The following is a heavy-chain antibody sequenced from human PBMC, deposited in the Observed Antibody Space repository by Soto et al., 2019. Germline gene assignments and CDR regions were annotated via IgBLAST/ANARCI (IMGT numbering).Heavy chain of an antibody. J-gene: IGHJ5*02. D-gene: IGHD6-13*01. Sequence: QAQVVQSGAEVRKPGSSVKLSCKASEGTFNSYAIAWVRQAPGQGLEWMGGIIPYYNTLNYVTKFQDWVTIPADNSTHTVYVELSSLRTDDTAVDFCARGASRWYPYFIDTCDQGTLDIVAS. CDR1: EGTFNSYA. V-gene: IGHV1-69*06. CDR2: IIPYYNTL. CDR3: ARGASRWYPYFIDT.